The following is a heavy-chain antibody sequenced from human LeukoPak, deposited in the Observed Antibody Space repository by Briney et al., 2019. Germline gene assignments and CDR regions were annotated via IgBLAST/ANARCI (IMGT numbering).Heavy chain of an antibody. Sequence: GGSLRLSCAASGFTFSSYAMSWVRQAPGKGLEWVSAISGSGGSTYYADSVKGRFTISRDNSKNTLYLQMNSLRAEDTAVYYCAKSLNYYDSSGYYPYYFDYWGQGTLVTVSS. CDR1: GFTFSSYA. J-gene: IGHJ4*02. CDR3: AKSLNYYDSSGYYPYYFDY. V-gene: IGHV3-23*01. CDR2: ISGSGGST. D-gene: IGHD3-22*01.